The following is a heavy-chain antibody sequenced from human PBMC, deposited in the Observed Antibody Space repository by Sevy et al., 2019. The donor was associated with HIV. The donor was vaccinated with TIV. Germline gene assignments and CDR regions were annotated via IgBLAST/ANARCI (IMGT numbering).Heavy chain of an antibody. CDR2: ISGSGGDT. Sequence: GGSLRLSCVASAFTFKSYAMTWVRQAPGKGLEWISSISGSGGDTKYADSVKGRFTISRDNSKNTLYLQMNSLRAEDTAVYYCAKDQGDYIWGTYRHWGQGTLVTVSS. CDR1: AFTFKSYA. J-gene: IGHJ4*02. CDR3: AKDQGDYIWGTYRH. D-gene: IGHD3-16*02. V-gene: IGHV3-23*01.